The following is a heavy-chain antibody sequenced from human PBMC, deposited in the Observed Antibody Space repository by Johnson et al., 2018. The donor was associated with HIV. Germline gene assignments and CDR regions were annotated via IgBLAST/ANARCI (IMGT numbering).Heavy chain of an antibody. Sequence: EVQLVESGGGVVQPGGSLRLSCAASGFTFSNAWMSWVRQAPGKGLEWVGRVKSKTDGGTTDYTAPVKGRFTISRDDSKNTLYLQMNSLKTEDTAVYYCTTASGWVPLEAFDSWGQGTMVTVSS. CDR1: GFTFSNAW. CDR3: TTASGWVPLEAFDS. J-gene: IGHJ3*02. V-gene: IGHV3-15*01. CDR2: VKSKTDGGTT. D-gene: IGHD6-19*01.